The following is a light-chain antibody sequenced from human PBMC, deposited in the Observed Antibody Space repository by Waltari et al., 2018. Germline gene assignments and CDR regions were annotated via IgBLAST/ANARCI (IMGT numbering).Light chain of an antibody. CDR3: SSYTSSTTWV. Sequence: QSALTQPASVSGSPGQSITISCTGTSSDIGAYIYVSWYQQHPGKAPKLMIYDVTYRPSGVSNRFSGSKSGNTASLTISGLQAEDEADYYCSSYTSSTTWVFGGGSKLTVL. CDR2: DVT. V-gene: IGLV2-14*03. CDR1: SSDIGAYIY. J-gene: IGLJ3*02.